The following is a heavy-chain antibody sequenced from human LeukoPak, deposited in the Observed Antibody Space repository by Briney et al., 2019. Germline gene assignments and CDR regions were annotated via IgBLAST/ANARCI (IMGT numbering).Heavy chain of an antibody. D-gene: IGHD6-19*01. Sequence: SETLSLTCTVSGYSISSGYYWGWIRQPPGKGLEWIGNIYHDGSTYYNLSLKSRVTISVDTSKNQFSLKLNSVTAADTAVYYCAKAGASSSGWPFDYWGQGTLVTVSS. CDR2: IYHDGST. J-gene: IGHJ4*02. V-gene: IGHV4-38-2*02. CDR3: AKAGASSSGWPFDY. CDR1: GYSISSGYY.